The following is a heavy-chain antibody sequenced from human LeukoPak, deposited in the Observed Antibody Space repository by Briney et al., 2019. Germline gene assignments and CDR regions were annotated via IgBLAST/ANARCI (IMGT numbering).Heavy chain of an antibody. V-gene: IGHV3-21*01. J-gene: IGHJ4*02. CDR1: GFTFRRNR. D-gene: IGHD2-2*01. CDR3: ARDEVVVVPAAKHDATVIDY. CDR2: IISSSSYI. Sequence: GGPLRLSCAASGFTFRRNRMKWVRQAPGKGLEGVSSIISSSSYIYYAGSVKGRFTTSRDNAKNSLYLQMNSLRAEDTAVYYCARDEVVVVPAAKHDATVIDYWGQGTLVTVSS.